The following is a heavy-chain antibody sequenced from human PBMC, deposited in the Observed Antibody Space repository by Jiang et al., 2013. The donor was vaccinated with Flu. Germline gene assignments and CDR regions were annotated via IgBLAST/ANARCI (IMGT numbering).Heavy chain of an antibody. D-gene: IGHD2-15*01. CDR2: IESDGTTR. CDR3: ARGGISGGRGNWFDP. Sequence: GKGLMWVSRIESDGTTRSYAESVKGRFTVSRDNANHILYLQMNSLRADDTAVYFCARGGISGGRGNWFDPWGQGTPVTVSS. V-gene: IGHV3-74*01. J-gene: IGHJ5*02.